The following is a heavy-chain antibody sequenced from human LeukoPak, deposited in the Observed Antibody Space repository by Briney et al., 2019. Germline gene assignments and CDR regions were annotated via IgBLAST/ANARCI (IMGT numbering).Heavy chain of an antibody. J-gene: IGHJ4*02. V-gene: IGHV3-11*01. D-gene: IGHD3-9*01. CDR3: ARDQSGYDILTGYPDY. CDR2: FSSSGSTI. Sequence: GGSLRLSCAASGFTFSDYYISWIRQAPGKGLSGFPYFSSSGSTIYYADSVKGRFTISRDNAKNSLYLQMNSLRAEDTAVYYCARDQSGYDILTGYPDYWGQGTLVTVSS. CDR1: GFTFSDYY.